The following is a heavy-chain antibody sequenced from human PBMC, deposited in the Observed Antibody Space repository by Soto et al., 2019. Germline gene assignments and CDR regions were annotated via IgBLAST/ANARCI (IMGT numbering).Heavy chain of an antibody. J-gene: IGHJ3*02. CDR1: GFTFSSYS. CDR3: ARESAAAGLSAFDI. Sequence: GGSLRLSCAASGFTFSSYSMNWVRQAPGRGLEWVSSISSSSSYIYYADSVKGRFTISRDNAKNSLYLQMNSLRAEDTAVYYCARESAAAGLSAFDIWGQGTMVTVSS. V-gene: IGHV3-21*01. D-gene: IGHD6-13*01. CDR2: ISSSSSYI.